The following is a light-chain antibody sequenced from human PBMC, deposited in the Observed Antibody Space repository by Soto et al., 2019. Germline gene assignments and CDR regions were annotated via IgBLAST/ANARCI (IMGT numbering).Light chain of an antibody. Sequence: DIQMTQFPSSLSASVGARVPITCRASQSVSTYLSWYVQEPGSAPKLLIYGVSKLESGIAPRFTGSGLATDFTLTINSLQPEDFAVYFCQQTYMVPYTFGQGTKVDIK. V-gene: IGKV1-39*01. CDR1: QSVSTY. CDR3: QQTYMVPYT. CDR2: GVS. J-gene: IGKJ1*01.